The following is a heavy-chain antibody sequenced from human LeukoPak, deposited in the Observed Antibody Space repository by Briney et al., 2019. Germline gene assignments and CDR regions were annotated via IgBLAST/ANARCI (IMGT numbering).Heavy chain of an antibody. CDR3: TARFTFGGVIVYNDY. J-gene: IGHJ4*02. Sequence: GGSLRLSCAASGFTFSSYWMSWVRQAPGKGLEWVGRIKRKNDGGTTDYAAPVKGRFTISRDDSKTTLDLQMNGLKTEDTGVYYCTARFTFGGVIVYNDYWGQGTLVTVSS. CDR1: GFTFSSYW. CDR2: IKRKNDGGTT. V-gene: IGHV3-15*01. D-gene: IGHD3-16*02.